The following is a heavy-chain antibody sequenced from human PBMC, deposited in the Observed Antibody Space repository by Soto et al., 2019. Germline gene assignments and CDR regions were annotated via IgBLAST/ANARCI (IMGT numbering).Heavy chain of an antibody. V-gene: IGHV3-73*01. CDR2: IRSKANSYAT. Sequence: EWVGRIRSKANSYATAYAASVKGRFTISRDDSKNTAYLQMNSLKTEDTAVYYCTTHVDTAMAAYYFDVWGQGTTVTVSS. CDR3: TTHVDTAMAAYYFDV. D-gene: IGHD5-18*01. J-gene: IGHJ6*03.